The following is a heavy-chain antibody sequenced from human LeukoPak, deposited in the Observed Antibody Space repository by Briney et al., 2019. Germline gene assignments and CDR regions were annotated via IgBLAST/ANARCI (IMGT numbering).Heavy chain of an antibody. CDR1: GFSFTNNA. CDR2: SGSDGGT. CDR3: AKDLLNWEFDY. J-gene: IGHJ4*02. V-gene: IGHV3-23*01. Sequence: GGSLRLFCAASGFSFTNNAMSWVRQAPGKGLEWVSASGSDGGTYYADSVKGRFTISRDNSKNTLYLQMNSLRAEDTAVYYCAKDLLNWEFDYWGQGTLVTVSS. D-gene: IGHD7-27*01.